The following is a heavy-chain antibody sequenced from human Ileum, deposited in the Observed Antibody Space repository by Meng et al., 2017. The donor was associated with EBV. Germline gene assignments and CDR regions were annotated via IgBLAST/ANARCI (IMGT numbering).Heavy chain of an antibody. CDR2: IYRSGSS. J-gene: IGHJ4*02. V-gene: IGHV4-39*07. D-gene: IGHD3-10*01. CDR1: GDPIRNSDHY. CDR3: ARDPAYPRGLFDS. Sequence: LQLEEAGPGLVKPSETLSLTGSVSGDPIRNSDHYWNWIRRSPGKGLEWIASIYRSGSSYFDPSLKSRVSLSLDTSKNQFSLKLSSVTAADTALYYCARDPAYPRGLFDSWGQGILVTVSS.